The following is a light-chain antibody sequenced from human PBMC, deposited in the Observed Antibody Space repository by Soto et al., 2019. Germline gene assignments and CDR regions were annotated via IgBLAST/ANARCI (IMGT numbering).Light chain of an antibody. V-gene: IGLV1-44*01. CDR1: SSNIGSNT. J-gene: IGLJ2*01. Sequence: QSVLTQPPSASGTPGQRVTISCSGSSSNIGSNTVNRYQQLPGTAPKLLIYSNNQRPSGVPDRFSGSKSGTSASLAISGLQSEDEADYYCAAWDDSLNVLVFGGGTKLTVL. CDR2: SNN. CDR3: AAWDDSLNVLV.